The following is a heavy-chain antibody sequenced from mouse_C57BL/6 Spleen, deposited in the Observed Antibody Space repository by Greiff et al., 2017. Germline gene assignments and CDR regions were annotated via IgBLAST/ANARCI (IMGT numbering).Heavy chain of an antibody. CDR1: GYTFTSYW. CDR3: AREDGSRRGDFDV. CDR2: IDPSDSET. D-gene: IGHD1-1*01. J-gene: IGHJ1*03. Sequence: VQLQQSGAELVRPGSSVKLSCKASGYTFTSYWMHWVKQRPIQGLEWIGNIDPSDSETHYNQKFKDKATLTVDKSSSTAYMQLSSLTSEDSAVYYCAREDGSRRGDFDVWGTGTTVTVSS. V-gene: IGHV1-52*01.